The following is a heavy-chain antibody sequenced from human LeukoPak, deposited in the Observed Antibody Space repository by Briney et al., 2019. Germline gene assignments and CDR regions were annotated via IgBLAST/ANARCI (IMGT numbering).Heavy chain of an antibody. D-gene: IGHD4-11*01. CDR3: VRDAQRGFDYSNSLRY. CDR2: IWSDGTNS. CDR1: GFIYSHYG. V-gene: IGHV3-33*08. Sequence: GGSLRLSCAASGFIYSHYGMHWVRQAPGKGLEWVAVIWSDGTNSFYAGSVKGRFTISRDNSQRTLFLQMNSLRVEDTVMYYCVRDAQRGFDYSNSLRYWGHGTLVTVSS. J-gene: IGHJ4*01.